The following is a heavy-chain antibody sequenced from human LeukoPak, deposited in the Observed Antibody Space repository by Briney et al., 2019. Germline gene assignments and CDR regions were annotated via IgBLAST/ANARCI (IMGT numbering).Heavy chain of an antibody. CDR3: ATRPRDSSGYYLGAFDG. V-gene: IGHV3-23*01. CDR2: IGASGADT. CDR1: GFTFSSYA. D-gene: IGHD3-22*01. Sequence: PGVSLRLSCEASGFTFSSYAMAWVRQAPGKGLDWISVIGASGADTYYSDSAKGRFTVSRDNSKDTLFLHMSSLRAEDTAVYFCATRPRDSSGYYLGAFDGWGQGTTVTVSS. J-gene: IGHJ3*01.